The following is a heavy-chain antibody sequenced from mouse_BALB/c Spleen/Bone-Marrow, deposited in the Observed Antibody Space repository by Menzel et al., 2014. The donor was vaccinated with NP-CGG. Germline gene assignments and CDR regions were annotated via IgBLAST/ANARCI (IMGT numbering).Heavy chain of an antibody. CDR3: ARDGYGSSD. Sequence: EVQLVESGGVLVKPGGSLKLSCAASGFTFSTYAMSWVRQSPETRLEWVAEVSSGGSYTYYPDTVTGRFTISRDNAKNTLYLEMSSLRSEDTAMYYCARDGYGSSDWGQGTLVTVSA. D-gene: IGHD1-1*01. CDR2: VSSGGSYT. CDR1: GFTFSTYA. J-gene: IGHJ3*01. V-gene: IGHV5-9-4*01.